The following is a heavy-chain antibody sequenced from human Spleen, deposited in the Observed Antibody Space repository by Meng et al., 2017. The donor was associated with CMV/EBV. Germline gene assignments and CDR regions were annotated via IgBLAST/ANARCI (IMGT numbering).Heavy chain of an antibody. J-gene: IGHJ4*02. CDR1: GYTFSSYG. Sequence: ASVKVSCKASGYTFSSYGISWVRQAPGQGLEWMGWISAYNGNTNYAQKLQDRVTMSTDTSTSTAYMELRSLRSDDTAVYYCARDAMMVVALFDYWGQGTPVTVSS. CDR2: ISAYNGNT. CDR3: ARDAMMVVALFDY. D-gene: IGHD3-22*01. V-gene: IGHV1-18*01.